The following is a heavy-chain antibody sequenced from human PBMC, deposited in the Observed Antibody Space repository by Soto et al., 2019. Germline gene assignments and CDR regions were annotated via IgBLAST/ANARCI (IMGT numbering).Heavy chain of an antibody. CDR1: GFTFSSYG. D-gene: IGHD6-13*01. Sequence: PGGSLRLSCAASGFTFSSYGMHWVRQAPGKGLEWVAVIWYDGSNKYYADSVKGRFTISRDNSKNTLYLQMNSLRAEDTAVYYCARESAAGSGFGYWGQGTLVTVSS. V-gene: IGHV3-33*01. J-gene: IGHJ4*02. CDR2: IWYDGSNK. CDR3: ARESAAGSGFGY.